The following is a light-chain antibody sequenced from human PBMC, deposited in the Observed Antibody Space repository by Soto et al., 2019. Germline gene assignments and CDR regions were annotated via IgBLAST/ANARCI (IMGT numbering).Light chain of an antibody. J-gene: IGKJ4*01. CDR2: WAS. Sequence: DIAMTQSPDSLAVPLGERATINCKSSQSVLYSSNNKNYLAWYQQKPGQPPKLVIYWASTRESGVPDRLTGSGSGTDFTLTISSLQAEDVAVYYCQQYFGSPLTFGGGTKVEIK. CDR3: QQYFGSPLT. V-gene: IGKV4-1*01. CDR1: QSVLYSSNNKNY.